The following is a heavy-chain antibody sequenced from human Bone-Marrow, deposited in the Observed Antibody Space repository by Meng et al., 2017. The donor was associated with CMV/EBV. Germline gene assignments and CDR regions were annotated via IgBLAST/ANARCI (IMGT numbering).Heavy chain of an antibody. CDR3: AKDADLAAAGTSHGYFDY. CDR2: ISGSGGST. Sequence: GGSLRLSCAASGFTFGDYGMSWVRQAPGKGLEWVSAISGSGGSTYYADSVKGRFTISRDNSKNTLYLQMNSLRAEDTAVYYCAKDADLAAAGTSHGYFDYWGQGTLVTVSS. J-gene: IGHJ4*02. CDR1: GFTFGDYG. D-gene: IGHD6-13*01. V-gene: IGHV3-23*01.